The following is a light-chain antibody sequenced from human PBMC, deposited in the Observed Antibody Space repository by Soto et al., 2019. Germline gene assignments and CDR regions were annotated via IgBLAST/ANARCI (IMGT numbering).Light chain of an antibody. Sequence: QSVLTQPPSASGSPGQSVTISCTGTSSDVGGYNYVSWYQQHPGKAPKLMIYEVSKRPSGVPDRFSGSKSGNTASLTISGLRAEDEADYYCSSYAGRSSYVFGTGTKLTVL. CDR3: SSYAGRSSYV. J-gene: IGLJ1*01. CDR2: EVS. V-gene: IGLV2-8*01. CDR1: SSDVGGYNY.